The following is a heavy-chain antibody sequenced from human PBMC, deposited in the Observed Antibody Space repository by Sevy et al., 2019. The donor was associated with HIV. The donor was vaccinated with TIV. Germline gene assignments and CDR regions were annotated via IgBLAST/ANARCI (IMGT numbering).Heavy chain of an antibody. V-gene: IGHV3-9*01. J-gene: IGHJ6*02. CDR3: AKDIAESYYDILTGYYKASMDV. Sequence: YLRLSCAASGFTFDDYAMHWVRQAPGKGLEWVSGISWNSGSIGYADSVKGRFTISRYNAKNSLYLQINSLRAEDTALFYCAKDIAESYYDILTGYYKASMDVWGQGTTVIVSS. D-gene: IGHD3-9*01. CDR2: ISWNSGSI. CDR1: GFTFDDYA.